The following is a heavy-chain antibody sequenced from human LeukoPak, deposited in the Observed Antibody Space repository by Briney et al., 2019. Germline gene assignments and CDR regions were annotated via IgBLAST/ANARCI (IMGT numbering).Heavy chain of an antibody. D-gene: IGHD5-24*01. Sequence: SVKVSCKASGGTFSSYAISWVRQAPGQGLEWMGGIIPIFGTANYAQKFQGRVTITTDESTSTAYMELSSLRSEDTAVYYCARGDGYNFAFDIWGQGTMVTVSS. CDR1: GGTFSSYA. V-gene: IGHV1-69*05. CDR2: IIPIFGTA. J-gene: IGHJ3*02. CDR3: ARGDGYNFAFDI.